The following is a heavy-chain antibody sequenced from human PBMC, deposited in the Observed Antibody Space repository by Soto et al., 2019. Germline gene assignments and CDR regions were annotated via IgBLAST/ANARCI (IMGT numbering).Heavy chain of an antibody. V-gene: IGHV3-23*01. J-gene: IGHJ4*02. CDR2: ISGSGGST. Sequence: HPGGSLRLSCAASGFTFSSYAMSWVRQAPGKGLEWVSAISGSGGSTYYADSVKGRFTISRDNSKNTLYLQMNSLRAEDTAVYYCAKDLIPPINYDFCRGYLFDFWGQGTLVTVSS. CDR1: GFTFSSYA. D-gene: IGHD3-3*01. CDR3: AKDLIPPINYDFCRGYLFDF.